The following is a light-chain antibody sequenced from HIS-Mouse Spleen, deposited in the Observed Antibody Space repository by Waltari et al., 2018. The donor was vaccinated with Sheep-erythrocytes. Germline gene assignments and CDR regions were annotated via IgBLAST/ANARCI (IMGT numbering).Light chain of an antibody. Sequence: QSALTQPRSVSGSPGQSVTISCTGTSSDVGGDNYVPWYQQHPGKAPKLMIYDVSKRPSGVPDRFSGSKSGNTASLTISGLQAEDEADYYCCSYAGSYNHVFATGTKVTVL. CDR1: SSDVGGDNY. CDR3: CSYAGSYNHV. V-gene: IGLV2-11*01. CDR2: DVS. J-gene: IGLJ1*01.